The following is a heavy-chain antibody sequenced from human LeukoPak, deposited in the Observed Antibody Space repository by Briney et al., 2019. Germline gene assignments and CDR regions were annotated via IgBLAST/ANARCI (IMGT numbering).Heavy chain of an antibody. J-gene: IGHJ5*02. D-gene: IGHD6-13*01. CDR3: ARSPSYPGIAAAGWFDP. CDR2: FYPGDSDT. Sequence: GESLKISCKGSGYSFTSDWIGWVRQMPGKGLEWMGIFYPGDSDTRYSPSFQGQVTISADKSISTAYLQWSSLKASDTAMYYCARSPSYPGIAAAGWFDPWGQGTLVTVSS. V-gene: IGHV5-51*03. CDR1: GYSFTSDW.